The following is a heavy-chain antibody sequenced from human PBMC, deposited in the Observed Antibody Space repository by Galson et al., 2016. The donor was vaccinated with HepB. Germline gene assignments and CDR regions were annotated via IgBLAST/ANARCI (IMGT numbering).Heavy chain of an antibody. Sequence: SLRLSCAASGFIFSYDWMHWVRQTEGRGLTYIAHIDEDGSETSYADSVKGRFTISRDNAMDTVYLQMGRLRADDTGVYFCAKGGPEGTGTLDSWGQGTQVTVSS. J-gene: IGHJ4*02. V-gene: IGHV3-74*01. CDR1: GFIFSYDW. CDR3: AKGGPEGTGTLDS. CDR2: IDEDGSET. D-gene: IGHD1-1*01.